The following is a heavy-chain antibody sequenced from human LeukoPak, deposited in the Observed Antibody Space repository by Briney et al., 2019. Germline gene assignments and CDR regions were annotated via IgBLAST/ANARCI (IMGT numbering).Heavy chain of an antibody. J-gene: IGHJ4*02. V-gene: IGHV1-24*01. CDR1: GYTLTELS. CDR3: ATGGRFLEWLNDY. D-gene: IGHD3-3*01. Sequence: ASVKVSCKVSGYTLTELSMHWVRQAPGKGLEWMGGFDPEDGETTYAQKFQGRVTMTEDTSTDTAYMELSSLRSEDTAVYYCATGGRFLEWLNDYWGQGTLVTVSS. CDR2: FDPEDGET.